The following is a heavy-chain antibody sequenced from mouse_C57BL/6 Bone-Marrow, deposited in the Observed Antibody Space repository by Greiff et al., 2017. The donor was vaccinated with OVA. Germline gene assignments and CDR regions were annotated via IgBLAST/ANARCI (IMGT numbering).Heavy chain of an antibody. CDR1: GFTFSDFY. CDR3: ARDDYYWYFDV. Sequence: EVKVVESGGGLVQSGRSLRLSCATSGFTFSDFYMEWVRQAPGKGLEWIAASRNKANDYTTEYSASVKGRFIVSRDTSQSILYLQMNALRAEDTAIYYCARDDYYWYFDVGAQGPRSPSPQ. J-gene: IGHJ1*03. V-gene: IGHV7-1*01. CDR2: SRNKANDYTT.